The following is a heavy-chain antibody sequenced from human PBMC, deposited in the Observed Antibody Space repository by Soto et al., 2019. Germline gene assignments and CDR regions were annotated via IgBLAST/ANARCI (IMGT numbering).Heavy chain of an antibody. Sequence: APVKVSRQGSWYTFTGHYIHLVRQAPGQRLEWMGWINPNSGGTNYAQKFQGRVTMTRDTSISTAYMELSRLRSDDTAVYYCAREKYYDSSGYYHYFDYWGQGTLVTVSS. CDR1: WYTFTGHY. J-gene: IGHJ4*02. D-gene: IGHD3-22*01. CDR2: INPNSGGT. CDR3: AREKYYDSSGYYHYFDY. V-gene: IGHV1-2*02.